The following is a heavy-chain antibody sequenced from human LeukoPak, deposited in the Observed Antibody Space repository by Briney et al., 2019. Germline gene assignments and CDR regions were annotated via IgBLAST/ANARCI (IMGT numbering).Heavy chain of an antibody. D-gene: IGHD6-13*01. V-gene: IGHV3-30*04. CDR3: LSSSRPGY. CDR1: GFTCSSYA. J-gene: IGHJ4*02. CDR2: ISYDGSNK. Sequence: TGGSLRLSCAASGFTCSSYAMHWVHQAPGKGLEWVAVISYDGSNKYYADSVKGRFTISRANSKNTLYLQMKSLRAKDTAVCNCLSSSRPGYWGQGTQVTVSS.